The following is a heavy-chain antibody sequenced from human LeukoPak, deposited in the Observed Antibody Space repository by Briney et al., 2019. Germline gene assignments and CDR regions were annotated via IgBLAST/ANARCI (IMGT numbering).Heavy chain of an antibody. CDR2: IRSKANSYAT. CDR1: GFTFSGSA. D-gene: IGHD2-15*01. CDR3: ARGARYCSGGSCLDY. J-gene: IGHJ4*02. Sequence: GESLKLSCAASGFTFSGSAMHWVRQASGKGLEWVGRIRSKANSYATAYAASVKGRFTISRDDSKNTAYLQMNSLKTEDKAVYYCARGARYCSGGSCLDYWGQGTLVTVSS. V-gene: IGHV3-73*01.